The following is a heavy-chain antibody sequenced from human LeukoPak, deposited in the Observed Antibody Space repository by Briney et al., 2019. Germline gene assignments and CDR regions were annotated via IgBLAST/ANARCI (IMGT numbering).Heavy chain of an antibody. D-gene: IGHD3-9*01. CDR2: IYYSGST. CDR3: ASGNYDILTGYDAFDI. V-gene: IGHV4-39*01. CDR1: GGSISSSSYY. Sequence: PSETLSLTCTVSGGSISSSSYYWGWIRQPPGKGLEWIGSIYYSGSTYYNPSLKSRVTISVDTSKNQFSLKLSSVTAADTAVYYCASGNYDILTGYDAFDIWGQGTMVTVSS. J-gene: IGHJ3*02.